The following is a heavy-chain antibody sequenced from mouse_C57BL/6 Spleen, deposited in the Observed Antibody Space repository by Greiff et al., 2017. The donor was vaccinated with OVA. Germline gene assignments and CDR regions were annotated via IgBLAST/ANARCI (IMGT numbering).Heavy chain of an antibody. CDR1: GFNIKDDY. CDR3: ARSLIYYYSYFDY. CDR2: IDPENGDT. J-gene: IGHJ2*01. V-gene: IGHV14-4*01. Sequence: VQLQQSGAELVRPGASVKLSCTASGFNIKDDYMHWVKQRPEQGLEWIGWIDPENGDTEYASKFQGKATITADTSSNTAYLQLSSLTSEDSAVYYCARSLIYYYSYFDYWGQGTTLTVSS. D-gene: IGHD1-1*01.